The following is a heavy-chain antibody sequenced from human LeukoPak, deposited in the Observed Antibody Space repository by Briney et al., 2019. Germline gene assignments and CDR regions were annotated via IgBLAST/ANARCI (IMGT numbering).Heavy chain of an antibody. CDR2: INPNSGGT. Sequence: ASVKVSCKASGYTFTGYYMHWVRQAPGQGLEWMGWINPNSGGTNYAQKFQGRVTMTRDTSISTAYMEPSRLRSGDTAVYYCARTPATIFGVVLTLNWFDPWGQGTLVTVSS. J-gene: IGHJ5*02. D-gene: IGHD3-3*01. CDR3: ARTPATIFGVVLTLNWFDP. V-gene: IGHV1-2*02. CDR1: GYTFTGYY.